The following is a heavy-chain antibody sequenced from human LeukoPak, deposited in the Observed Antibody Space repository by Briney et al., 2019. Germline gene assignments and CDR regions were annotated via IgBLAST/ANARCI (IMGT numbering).Heavy chain of an antibody. CDR1: GFTFSRYW. Sequence: GGSLRLSCEASGFTFSRYWMHWVRQAPGKGLVWVSRINSDGSRTTYADSVKGRFTISRDNAKNTLYLQMYSLRAEDTAVYYCASLFLCYGCSSSSDSFNIWGQGTMVTVSS. D-gene: IGHD6-6*01. CDR3: ASLFLCYGCSSSSDSFNI. V-gene: IGHV3-74*01. CDR2: INSDGSRT. J-gene: IGHJ3*02.